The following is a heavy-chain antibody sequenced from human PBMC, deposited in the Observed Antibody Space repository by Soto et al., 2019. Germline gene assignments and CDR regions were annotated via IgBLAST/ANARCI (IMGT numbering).Heavy chain of an antibody. CDR3: ARVRTGYFDY. J-gene: IGHJ4*02. CDR2: IYYNGNT. V-gene: IGHV4-59*11. D-gene: IGHD3-9*01. Sequence: ETLSLTCTVSGGAINDHYWSYIRQPPGKGLEWIGYIYYNGNTNYNPSLESRVTISVDRSKNQFSLRLTSLTAADTAVYYCARVRTGYFDYWGRGALVTVSS. CDR1: GGAINDHY.